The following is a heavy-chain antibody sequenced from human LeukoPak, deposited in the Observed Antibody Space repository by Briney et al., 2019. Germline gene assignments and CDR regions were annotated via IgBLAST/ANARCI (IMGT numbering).Heavy chain of an antibody. D-gene: IGHD4-17*01. CDR1: GFTFSSYS. V-gene: IGHV3-33*08. CDR2: IWSDGSDQ. J-gene: IGHJ4*02. CDR3: ARDLLSMTTVTTSTLGY. Sequence: TGGSLRLSCAASGFTFSSYSMNWVRQAPGKGLEWVANIWSDGSDQYYGDSVRGRFIISRDSSKDTIYLQMNSLRAEDTAVYYCARDLLSMTTVTTSTLGYWGQGTLVTVSS.